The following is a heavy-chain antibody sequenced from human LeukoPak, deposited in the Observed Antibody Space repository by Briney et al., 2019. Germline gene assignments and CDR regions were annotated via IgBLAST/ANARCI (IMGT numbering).Heavy chain of an antibody. CDR2: MNPNSGKR. CDR3: ARAVTLRGIDY. D-gene: IGHD1-26*01. CDR1: GYTFTSYD. V-gene: IGHV1-8*01. J-gene: IGHJ4*02. Sequence: GASVKVSCKASGYTFTSYDINWVRQASGQGVEWMGWMNPNSGKRGYAQKFQGRVTITRNTYIRTAYMEVSRKRYEDTDGYYCARAVTLRGIDYWGQGTLVTVPS.